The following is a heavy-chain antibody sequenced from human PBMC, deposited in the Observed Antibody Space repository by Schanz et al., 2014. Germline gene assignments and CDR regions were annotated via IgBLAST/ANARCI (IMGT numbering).Heavy chain of an antibody. CDR2: ISGRDGST. CDR3: ANNWNLDY. Sequence: EVQLVESGGGLVKPGGFLRLSCAASGFTFSDAWMTWVRQAPGMGLEWVSAISGRDGSTYYADSVRGRFTISRDNSKNTLYLQMNSLRAEDTAVYYCANNWNLDYWGQGTLVTVSS. CDR1: GFTFSDAW. V-gene: IGHV3-23*04. D-gene: IGHD1-20*01. J-gene: IGHJ4*02.